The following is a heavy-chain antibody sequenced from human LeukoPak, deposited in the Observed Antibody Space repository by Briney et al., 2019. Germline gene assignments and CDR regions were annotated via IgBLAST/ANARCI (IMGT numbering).Heavy chain of an antibody. D-gene: IGHD3-22*01. Sequence: SETLSLTCAVYGGSFSGYYWSWIRQPPGKGLEWIGEINHSGSTNYNPSLKSRVTISVDTSKNQFSLKLSSVTAADTAVYYCWVTYYYDSSGYRYYYGMDVWGQGTLVTVSS. CDR3: WVTYYYDSSGYRYYYGMDV. J-gene: IGHJ6*02. CDR1: GGSFSGYY. CDR2: INHSGST. V-gene: IGHV4-34*01.